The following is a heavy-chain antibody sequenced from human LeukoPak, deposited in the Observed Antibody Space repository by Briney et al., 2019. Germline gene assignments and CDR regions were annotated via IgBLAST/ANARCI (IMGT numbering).Heavy chain of an antibody. CDR3: ARLHLVRGVKGSGWFDP. CDR1: GFVFGDYF. V-gene: IGHV3-11*01. Sequence: GGSLRLSCAASGFVFGDYFMSWIRQAPGKGLEWVSYISRDGSSIYYTDSVKGRFTISRDNAKTSVYLQMNSLRAEDTAVYYCARLHLVRGVKGSGWFDPLDQGTLVTVSS. D-gene: IGHD3-10*01. J-gene: IGHJ5*02. CDR2: ISRDGSSI.